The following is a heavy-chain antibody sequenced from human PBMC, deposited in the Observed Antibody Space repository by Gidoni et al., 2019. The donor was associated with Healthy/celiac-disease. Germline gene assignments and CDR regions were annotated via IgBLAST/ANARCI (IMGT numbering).Heavy chain of an antibody. CDR3: ARGVAAHIAP. D-gene: IGHD2-15*01. J-gene: IGHJ5*02. V-gene: IGHV4-34*01. CDR1: GGSFSGYY. CDR2: INHSGST. Sequence: QVQLQQWGAGLLKPSETLSLTCAVYGGSFSGYYWSWIRQPPGKGLEWIGEINHSGSTNYNPSLKSRVTISVDTSKNQFSLKLSSVTAADTAVYYCARGVAAHIAPWGQGTLVPVSS.